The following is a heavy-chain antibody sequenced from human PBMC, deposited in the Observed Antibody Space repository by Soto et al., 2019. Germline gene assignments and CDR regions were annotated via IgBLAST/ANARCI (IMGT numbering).Heavy chain of an antibody. D-gene: IGHD3-10*01. J-gene: IGHJ5*02. CDR3: VRVGYAYGNDP. CDR1: GFTFSDYY. Sequence: QVQLVESGGGLVKPGGSLRLSCAASGFTFSDYYMSWIRQAPGKGLEWVSYISPSGGTFYYADSVKVRFTLSRDNAKNPLYLQMNRLRAEDPAVYHCVRVGYAYGNDPWGQGTLVAVSS. V-gene: IGHV3-11*01. CDR2: ISPSGGTF.